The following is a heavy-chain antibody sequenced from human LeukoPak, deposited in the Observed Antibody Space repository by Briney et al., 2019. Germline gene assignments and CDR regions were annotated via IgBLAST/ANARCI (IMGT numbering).Heavy chain of an antibody. V-gene: IGHV3-30*18. CDR1: GFTFSSYG. J-gene: IGHJ4*02. D-gene: IGHD6-13*01. CDR3: AKGGGTGYSSSWYSN. CDR2: ISFDGTNK. Sequence: HPGGSLRLSCAASGFTFSSYGMHWVRQAPGKGLEWVAVISFDGTNKFYADSVKGRFTISRGNSKKTVYLQMNSLRAEDAAVYYCAKGGGTGYSSSWYSNWGQGTLVTVSS.